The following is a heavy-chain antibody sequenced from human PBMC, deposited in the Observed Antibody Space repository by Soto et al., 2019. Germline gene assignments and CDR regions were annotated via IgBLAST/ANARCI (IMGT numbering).Heavy chain of an antibody. CDR1: GYTFTSYY. D-gene: IGHD2-15*01. Sequence: ASVKVSCKASGYTFTSYYMHWVRQAPGQGLEWMGIINPSGGSTSYAQKFQGRVTMTRDTSTSTVYMELSSLRSEDTAVYYCARATRTIVVVAATGSAIDIWGQATMVTVSS. CDR3: ARATRTIVVVAATGSAIDI. V-gene: IGHV1-46*03. J-gene: IGHJ3*02. CDR2: INPSGGST.